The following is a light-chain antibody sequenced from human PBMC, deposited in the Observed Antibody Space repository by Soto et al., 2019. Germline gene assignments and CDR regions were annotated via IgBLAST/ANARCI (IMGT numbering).Light chain of an antibody. CDR2: GAS. J-gene: IGKJ4*01. Sequence: EIVMTQAPATLSVSPGERATLSCRPSPSVSSNLAWYQQKPGQAPRILIYGASTRATGIPARFSGSGSGTEFTLTISSLQSEDFAVYYCQQYNNWPLTFGGGTKVEIK. CDR3: QQYNNWPLT. V-gene: IGKV3-15*01. CDR1: PSVSSN.